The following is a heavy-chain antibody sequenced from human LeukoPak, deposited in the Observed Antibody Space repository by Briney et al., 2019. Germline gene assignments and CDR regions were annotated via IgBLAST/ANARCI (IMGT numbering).Heavy chain of an antibody. J-gene: IGHJ4*02. Sequence: GGSLRLSCAASGFSFDTYWMSWVRQAPGKGLEWVANIKKEGSQKYYVGSVRGRFTISRDNAKSSLYLQMNSLRVEDTAIYYCASSYDSSGNDWGQGTLVTVSS. CDR3: ASSYDSSGND. CDR2: IKKEGSQK. D-gene: IGHD3-22*01. V-gene: IGHV3-7*01. CDR1: GFSFDTYW.